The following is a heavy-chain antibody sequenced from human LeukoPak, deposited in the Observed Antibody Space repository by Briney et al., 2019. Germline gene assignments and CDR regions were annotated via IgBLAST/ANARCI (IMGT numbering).Heavy chain of an antibody. Sequence: GRSLRLSCAASGFTFSSYGMHWVRQAPGKGLEWVAVISYDGSNKYYADSVKGRFTISRDNSKNTLYLQMNSLRVDDTAVYYCARDPDTSSKVDYWGQGTLVTVSS. D-gene: IGHD6-6*01. V-gene: IGHV3-30*03. CDR2: ISYDGSNK. CDR3: ARDPDTSSKVDY. CDR1: GFTFSSYG. J-gene: IGHJ4*02.